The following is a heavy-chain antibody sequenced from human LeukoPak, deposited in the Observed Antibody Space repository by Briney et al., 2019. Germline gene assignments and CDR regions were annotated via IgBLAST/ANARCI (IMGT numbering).Heavy chain of an antibody. Sequence: GGSLRLSCAASGFTVSSNYMSWVRQAPGKGLEWVSVIYSGGSTYYADSVKGRFTISRDNSKNTLYLQINSLRAEDTAVYYCARDSTGTTKTPDAFDIWGQGTMVTVSS. J-gene: IGHJ3*02. CDR1: GFTVSSNY. CDR3: ARDSTGTTKTPDAFDI. V-gene: IGHV3-66*01. CDR2: IYSGGST. D-gene: IGHD1-1*01.